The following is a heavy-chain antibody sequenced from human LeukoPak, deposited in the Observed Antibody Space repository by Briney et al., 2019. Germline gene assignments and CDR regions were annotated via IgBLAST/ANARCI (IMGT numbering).Heavy chain of an antibody. Sequence: GGSLRLSCAASGCTFSSYEINWVRQAPGKWLEWVSYISSSGSTIYYADSVKGLVTISRDNAQNSLYLQMNRLRAEDAAVYYCAELGITMIGGVWGKGTTVTISS. J-gene: IGHJ6*04. CDR1: GCTFSSYE. CDR3: AELGITMIGGV. V-gene: IGHV3-48*03. D-gene: IGHD3-10*02. CDR2: ISSSGSTI.